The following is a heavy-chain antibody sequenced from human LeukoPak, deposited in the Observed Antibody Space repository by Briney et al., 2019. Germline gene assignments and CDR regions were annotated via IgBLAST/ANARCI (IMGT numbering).Heavy chain of an antibody. J-gene: IGHJ5*02. V-gene: IGHV4-61*08. Sequence: SETLSLTCAVSGGSISSGGYSWSWIRQPPGKGLEWIGYIYYSGSTNSNPSLKSRVTISVDTSKKQFSLKLNSVTAADTAVYYCAREKIGYYDSSGRGWFDPWGQGTLVTVSS. CDR3: AREKIGYYDSSGRGWFDP. CDR2: IYYSGST. CDR1: GGSISSGGYS. D-gene: IGHD3-22*01.